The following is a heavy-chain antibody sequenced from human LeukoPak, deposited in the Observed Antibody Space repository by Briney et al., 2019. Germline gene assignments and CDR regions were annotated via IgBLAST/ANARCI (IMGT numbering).Heavy chain of an antibody. CDR3: ARDIVVVPAAYSLGMDV. V-gene: IGHV1-46*01. J-gene: IGHJ6*04. CDR1: GYTFTSYY. CDR2: INPSGGST. Sequence: ALVKVSCKASGYTFTSYYMHWVRQAPGQGLEWMGIINPSGGSTSYAQKFQGRVTMTRDTSTSTVYMELSSLRSEDTAVYYCARDIVVVPAAYSLGMDVWGKGTTVTVSS. D-gene: IGHD2-2*01.